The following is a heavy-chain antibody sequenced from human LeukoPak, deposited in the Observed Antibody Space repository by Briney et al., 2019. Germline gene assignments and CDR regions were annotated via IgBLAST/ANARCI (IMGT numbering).Heavy chain of an antibody. V-gene: IGHV4-4*09. Sequence: SETLSLTCTVSGGSISSYYWSWIRQPPGKGLGWIGYIYTSGSTNYNPSLKSRVTISVDTSKKQFSLKLTSVTAADTAVYYCARSRTYYYDSSGYYLFDPWGQGTLVTVSS. J-gene: IGHJ5*02. CDR3: ARSRTYYYDSSGYYLFDP. D-gene: IGHD3-22*01. CDR1: GGSISSYY. CDR2: IYTSGST.